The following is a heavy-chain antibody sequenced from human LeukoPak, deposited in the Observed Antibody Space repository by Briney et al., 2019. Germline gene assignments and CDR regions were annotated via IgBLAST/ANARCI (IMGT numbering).Heavy chain of an antibody. CDR2: IRHDGSET. V-gene: IGHV3-7*01. D-gene: IGHD3-22*01. J-gene: IGHJ4*02. Sequence: GGSLRLSCVASGFTFSTYGMTWVRQAPGKGLEWVANIRHDGSETYYVDSLRGRFSISRDNAKNLVYLQMSSLRAEDTAIYYCARDETYDYESNGYLDFWGQGTVVTVSS. CDR1: GFTFSTYG. CDR3: ARDETYDYESNGYLDF.